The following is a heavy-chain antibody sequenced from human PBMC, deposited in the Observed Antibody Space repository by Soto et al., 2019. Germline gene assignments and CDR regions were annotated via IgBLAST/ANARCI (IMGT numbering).Heavy chain of an antibody. CDR2: ISGSGGRT. V-gene: IGHV3-23*01. D-gene: IGHD2-15*01. CDR1: GFTFSSYA. CDR3: AKDGLWGGGSPPF. J-gene: IGHJ3*01. Sequence: GGSLRLSCAASGFTFSSYAVSWVRQAPGKGLEWVSAISGSGGRTYYVDSVKGRFTISRDNSKNTLYLQMNSLRAEDTAVYYCAKDGLWGGGSPPFWGQGTMVTVSS.